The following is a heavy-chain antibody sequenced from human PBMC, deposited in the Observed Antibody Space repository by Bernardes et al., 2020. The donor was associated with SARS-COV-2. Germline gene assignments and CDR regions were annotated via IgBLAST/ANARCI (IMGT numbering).Heavy chain of an antibody. CDR1: GFTFDDYA. D-gene: IGHD5-12*01. CDR3: AKDWGDGYNLEGADY. V-gene: IGHV3-9*01. J-gene: IGHJ4*02. Sequence: GGSLRLSCAASGFTFDDYAMHWVRQAPGKGLEWVSGISWNSGSIGYADSVKGRFTISRDNAKNSLYLQMNSLRAEDTALYYCAKDWGDGYNLEGADYWGQGTLVTVSS. CDR2: ISWNSGSI.